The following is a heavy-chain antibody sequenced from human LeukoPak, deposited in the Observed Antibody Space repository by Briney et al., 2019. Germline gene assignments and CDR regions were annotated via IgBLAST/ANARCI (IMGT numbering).Heavy chain of an antibody. D-gene: IGHD2-2*01. CDR1: GFTFRTYW. J-gene: IGHJ4*02. CDR2: IKEDGRAE. Sequence: GGSLRLSCAASGFTFRTYWMSWLRQAPGKGLEWVANIKEDGRAEYYVDSVKGRFSISRDNAKNSLYLQMNSLRAEDSAVYYCARDTNGYADWGQGTLVTVSS. V-gene: IGHV3-7*01. CDR3: ARDTNGYAD.